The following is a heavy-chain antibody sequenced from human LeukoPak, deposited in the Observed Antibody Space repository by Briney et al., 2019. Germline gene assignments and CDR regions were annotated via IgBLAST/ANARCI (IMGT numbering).Heavy chain of an antibody. V-gene: IGHV3-7*01. CDR2: IRQDGSEK. CDR1: GFTFSSYW. J-gene: IGHJ4*02. CDR3: ARENRSTSCCFDY. Sequence: PGGSLRLSCAASGFTFSSYWMSWVRQAPGKGLEWVANIRQDGSEKYDVDSVKGQFTISRDNAKNSLYLQMTSLRAEDTAVYYCARENRSTSCCFDYWGQGTLVTVSS. D-gene: IGHD2-2*01.